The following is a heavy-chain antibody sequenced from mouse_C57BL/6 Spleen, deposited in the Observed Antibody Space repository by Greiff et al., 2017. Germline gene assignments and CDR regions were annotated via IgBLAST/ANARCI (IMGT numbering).Heavy chain of an antibody. CDR2: IDPSDSYT. V-gene: IGHV1-69*01. CDR3: ARRDDYGGGYYAMDY. J-gene: IGHJ4*01. D-gene: IGHD2-4*01. Sequence: QVQLQQPGAELVMPGASVKLSCKASGYTFTSYWMHWVKQRPGQGLEWIGEIDPSDSYTNYNQKFKGKSTLTVDKPSSTAYMQLSSLTSEDSAVYYGARRDDYGGGYYAMDYWGQGTSVTVSS. CDR1: GYTFTSYW.